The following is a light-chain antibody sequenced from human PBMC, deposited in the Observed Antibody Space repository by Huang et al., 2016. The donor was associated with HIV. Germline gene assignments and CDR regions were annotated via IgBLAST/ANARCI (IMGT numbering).Light chain of an antibody. CDR2: AAS. CDR3: QQYNNWPTMYP. J-gene: IGKJ2*01. Sequence: EIVITQSPATLAVSPGERATLSCRASQNVGSNLAWYQQKPGQAPRLIIFAASTRATSVPARFSGSGSGTEFTLTISSLQSEDFTLYFCQQYNNWPTMYPFGQGTKVEIK. V-gene: IGKV3-15*01. CDR1: QNVGSN.